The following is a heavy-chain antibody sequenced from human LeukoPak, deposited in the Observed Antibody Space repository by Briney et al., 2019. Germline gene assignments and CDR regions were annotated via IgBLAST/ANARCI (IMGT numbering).Heavy chain of an antibody. CDR2: IIPIFGTA. CDR3: ARDLGSPTEVGWFDP. V-gene: IGHV1-69*05. Sequence: GASVKVSCKASGGTFSSYAISWVRLAPGQGLEWMGGIIPIFGTANYAQKFQGRVTITTDESTSTAYMELSSLRSEDTAVYYCARDLGSPTEVGWFDPWGQGTLVTVSS. D-gene: IGHD6-13*01. CDR1: GGTFSSYA. J-gene: IGHJ5*02.